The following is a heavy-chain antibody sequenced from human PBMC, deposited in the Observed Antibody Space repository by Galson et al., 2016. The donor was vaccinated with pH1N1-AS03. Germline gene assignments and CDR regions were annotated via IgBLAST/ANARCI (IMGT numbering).Heavy chain of an antibody. CDR3: ATLYSYGGLDYFDY. CDR1: GGFGGPPNKNY. D-gene: IGHD3-16*01. Sequence: ETLSLTCTVSGGFGGPPNKNYWSWIRQSAGKGLEWIGRVNSVENTMYNPSLETRAVVSLEKSKTQISLRLRSVTAADTAVYFCATLYSYGGLDYFDYWGQGILVTVSS. CDR2: VNSVENT. J-gene: IGHJ4*02. V-gene: IGHV4-4*07.